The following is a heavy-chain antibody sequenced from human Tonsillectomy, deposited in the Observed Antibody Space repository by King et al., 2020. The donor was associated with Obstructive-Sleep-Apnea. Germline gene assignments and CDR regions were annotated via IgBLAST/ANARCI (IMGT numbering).Heavy chain of an antibody. CDR1: GFTFSSYG. V-gene: IGHV3-30*02. J-gene: IGHJ4*02. D-gene: IGHD3-16*01. Sequence: VQLVESGGGVVQPGMSLRLSCVASGFTFSSYGMHWVRQAPGKGLEWVAFIRYDGYNQYYADSVKGRFTISRDNSKNTLYQQMNSLRADDTAVDYCAKDLWVWDSNTFDSWGQGTLVSVSS. CDR3: AKDLWVWDSNTFDS. CDR2: IRYDGYNQ.